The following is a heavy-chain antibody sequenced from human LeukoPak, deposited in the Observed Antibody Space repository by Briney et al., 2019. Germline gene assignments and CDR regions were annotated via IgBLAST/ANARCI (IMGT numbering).Heavy chain of an antibody. J-gene: IGHJ6*02. CDR3: ARTGGRPSGYSYGPRGSYCYYGMDV. V-gene: IGHV1-69*01. CDR1: GGTFSSYA. CDR2: IIPIFGTA. D-gene: IGHD5-18*01. Sequence: SVKVSCKASGGTFSSYAISWVRQAPGQGLEWMGGIIPIFGTANYAQKFQGRVTITADESTSTAYMELSSLRSEDTAVYYCARTGGRPSGYSYGPRGSYCYYGMDVWGQGTTVTVSS.